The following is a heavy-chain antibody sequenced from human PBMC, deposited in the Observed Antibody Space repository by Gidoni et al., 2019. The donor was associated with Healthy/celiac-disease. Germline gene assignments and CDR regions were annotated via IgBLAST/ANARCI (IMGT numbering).Heavy chain of an antibody. Sequence: VQLVESGGGLVKPGWSLSLSWAASGFPFSDYYMSWIRQAPGKGLEWVSYISSSGSTIYYADSVKGRFTISRDNAKNSLYLQMNSLRAEDTAVYYCASVDLDYGDYPYGAFDIWGQGTMVTVSS. V-gene: IGHV3-11*01. CDR1: GFPFSDYY. D-gene: IGHD4-17*01. J-gene: IGHJ3*02. CDR3: ASVDLDYGDYPYGAFDI. CDR2: ISSSGSTI.